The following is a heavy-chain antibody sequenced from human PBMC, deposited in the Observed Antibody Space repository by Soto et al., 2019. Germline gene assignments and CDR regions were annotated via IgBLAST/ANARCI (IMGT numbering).Heavy chain of an antibody. D-gene: IGHD1-7*01. V-gene: IGHV3-72*01. CDR3: ARVRNCYFDY. J-gene: IGHJ4*02. CDR1: GFTFSDHY. CDR2: IRNKANSYTT. Sequence: EVQLVESGGGLVQPGGSLRLSCAASGFTFSDHYMDWVRQAPGKGLEWVGRIRNKANSYTTEYAASVKGRFTISRDDSKNSLYLQMNSLKTEDTAVYYCARVRNCYFDYWGQGTLVTVSS.